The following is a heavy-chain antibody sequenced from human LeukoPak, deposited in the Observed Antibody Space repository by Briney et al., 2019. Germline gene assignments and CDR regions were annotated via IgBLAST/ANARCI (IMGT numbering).Heavy chain of an antibody. V-gene: IGHV1-69*05. J-gene: IGHJ4*02. D-gene: IGHD3-10*01. Sequence: SVKVSCKASGGTLSSYAISWVRQAPGQGLEWMGRIIPIFGTANYAQKFQGRVTITTDESTSTAYMELSSLRSEDTAVYYCARDRLIGSGSYYSYWGQGTLVTVSS. CDR3: ARDRLIGSGSYYSY. CDR1: GGTLSSYA. CDR2: IIPIFGTA.